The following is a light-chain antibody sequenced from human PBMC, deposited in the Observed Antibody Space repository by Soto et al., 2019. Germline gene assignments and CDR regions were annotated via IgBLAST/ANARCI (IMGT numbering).Light chain of an antibody. CDR1: SSNFGNNY. J-gene: IGLJ1*01. CDR2: QNN. V-gene: IGLV1-51*02. Sequence: QSVLTQPPSVSAAPGQKVTICCSGGSSNFGNNYVSWYQHLPGTAPKLLIYQNNKRPSGIPDRFSGSKSGTSATLGITGLQTGDEAGYYCGTWDNSLSAYFVFGTGTKVTVL. CDR3: GTWDNSLSAYFV.